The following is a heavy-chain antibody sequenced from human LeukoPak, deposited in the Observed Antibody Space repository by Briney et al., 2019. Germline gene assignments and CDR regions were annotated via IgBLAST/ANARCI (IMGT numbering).Heavy chain of an antibody. D-gene: IGHD3-9*01. V-gene: IGHV3-23*01. CDR1: GFTFSSYA. Sequence: GGSLRLSCAASGFTFSSYAMSWVRQAPGKGLEWVSAISGSGGSTYYADSVKGRFTISRDNPKNTLYLQMNNLRAEDTAVYYCAKDLGVFTIFTNTPRPFDYWGQGTLVTVSS. CDR2: ISGSGGST. CDR3: AKDLGVFTIFTNTPRPFDY. J-gene: IGHJ4*02.